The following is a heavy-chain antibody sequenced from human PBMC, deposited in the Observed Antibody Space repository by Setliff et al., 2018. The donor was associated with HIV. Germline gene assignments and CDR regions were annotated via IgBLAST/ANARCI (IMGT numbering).Heavy chain of an antibody. CDR1: GNTFTNYY. V-gene: IGHV1-46*01. D-gene: IGHD3-22*01. Sequence: ASVKVSCKASGNTFTNYYIHWVRQAPGQGLEWMGIINPSVGSTNYAQKFQGRVRITADDSTSTVYLELSSLRSDDSAVYYCARGISSGWHHWGQGTLVTVS. J-gene: IGHJ5*02. CDR3: ARGISSGWHH. CDR2: INPSVGST.